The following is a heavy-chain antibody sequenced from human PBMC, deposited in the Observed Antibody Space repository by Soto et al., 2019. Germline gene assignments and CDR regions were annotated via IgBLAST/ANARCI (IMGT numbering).Heavy chain of an antibody. J-gene: IGHJ4*02. CDR1: GFTFDDYT. D-gene: IGHD4-4*01. V-gene: IGHV3-9*01. Sequence: EVQLVESGGGLVQPGRSLRLSCAASGFTFDDYTMHWVRQAPGKGLEWVSLISWDSRKVYYADSVKGRFTISRDNAKSSLDLQMNSLTPEDTAIYYCAKNMDYFDYSVYRPYEHWGRGTLVAVST. CDR2: ISWDSRKV. CDR3: AKNMDYFDYSVYRPYEH.